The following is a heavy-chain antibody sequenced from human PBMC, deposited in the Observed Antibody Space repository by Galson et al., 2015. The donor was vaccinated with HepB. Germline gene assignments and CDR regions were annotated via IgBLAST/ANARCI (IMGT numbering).Heavy chain of an antibody. CDR3: ARAGLRYFDWFGFN. J-gene: IGHJ4*02. CDR1: GFTFSRST. V-gene: IGHV3-21*01. Sequence: LRLSCAASGFTFSRSTMNWVRQAPGKGLGWVSSISSSRSHVHYADSVQGRFTISRDNAKNSLYLQMNSLRAEDTAVYYCARAGLRYFDWFGFNWGQGTLVTVSS. D-gene: IGHD3-9*01. CDR2: ISSSRSHV.